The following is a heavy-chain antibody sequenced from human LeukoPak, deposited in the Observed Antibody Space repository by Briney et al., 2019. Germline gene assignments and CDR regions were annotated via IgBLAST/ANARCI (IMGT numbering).Heavy chain of an antibody. V-gene: IGHV3-11*01. CDR3: AKDPNSGSYYDFDAFDI. D-gene: IGHD1-26*01. Sequence: KSGGSLRLSCAASGFTFSDYYMSWIRQAPGKGLEWVSYISNSGSTIYYADSVKGRFTISRDNAKNSLYLQMNSLRAEDMALYYCAKDPNSGSYYDFDAFDIWGQGTMVIVSS. CDR1: GFTFSDYY. CDR2: ISNSGSTI. J-gene: IGHJ3*02.